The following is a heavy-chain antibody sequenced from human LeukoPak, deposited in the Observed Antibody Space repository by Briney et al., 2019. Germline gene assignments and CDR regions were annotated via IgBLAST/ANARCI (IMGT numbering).Heavy chain of an antibody. CDR3: ARGGGSTSCYYVY. V-gene: IGHV3-23*01. CDR1: GFTFSGYA. D-gene: IGHD2-2*01. CDR2: ISGSGGST. Sequence: GGSLRLSCAASGFTFSGYAMSWVRQAPGKGLEWVSAISGSGGSTYYADSVKGRFTISRDNSKNTLYLQMSSLRAEDTAVYYCARGGGSTSCYYVYWGQGTLVTVSS. J-gene: IGHJ4*02.